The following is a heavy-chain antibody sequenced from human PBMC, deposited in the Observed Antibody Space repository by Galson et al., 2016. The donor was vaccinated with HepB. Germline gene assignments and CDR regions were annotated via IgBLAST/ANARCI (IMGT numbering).Heavy chain of an antibody. Sequence: SVKVSCKASGYTSISYGISWVRQAPGQGLEWMGWIRTHNGNTNYAQKLQGRVTMTTDTSTSTVYLELKNLTSDDTAVYYCARDCGGDCYSPPYDYYGMDVWGKGTTVTVSS. V-gene: IGHV1-18*01. CDR2: IRTHNGNT. D-gene: IGHD2-21*02. J-gene: IGHJ6*04. CDR3: ARDCGGDCYSPPYDYYGMDV. CDR1: GYTSISYG.